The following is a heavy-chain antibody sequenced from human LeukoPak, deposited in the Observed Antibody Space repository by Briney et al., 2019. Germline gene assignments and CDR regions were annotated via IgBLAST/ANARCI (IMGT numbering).Heavy chain of an antibody. Sequence: GRSLRLSCAASGFTFSSYGMHWVRQAPGKGLEWVAVISYDGSNKYYADSVKGRFTISRDNSKNTLYLQMNSLRAEDTAVYYCAKDRYYYDSSALQYYFDYWGQGTLVTVSS. CDR1: GFTFSSYG. CDR2: ISYDGSNK. V-gene: IGHV3-30*18. D-gene: IGHD3-22*01. CDR3: AKDRYYYDSSALQYYFDY. J-gene: IGHJ4*02.